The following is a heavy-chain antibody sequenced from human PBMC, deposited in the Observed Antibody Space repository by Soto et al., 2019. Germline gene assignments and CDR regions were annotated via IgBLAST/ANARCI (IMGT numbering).Heavy chain of an antibody. CDR1: GYTFFTYD. J-gene: IGHJ4*02. CDR3: ARRKERSGPNYFDS. CDR2: MNPSNGNA. V-gene: IGHV1-8*01. D-gene: IGHD6-25*01. Sequence: QVQLVQSGAEVKKPGASVKVSCKASGYTFFTYDINWVRQATGQGLEWMGWMNPSNGNAGYAQKFQGRVTMTRNTSISTAYMELSSLRSDDTAVYFCARRKERSGPNYFDSWGQGSLVTVSS.